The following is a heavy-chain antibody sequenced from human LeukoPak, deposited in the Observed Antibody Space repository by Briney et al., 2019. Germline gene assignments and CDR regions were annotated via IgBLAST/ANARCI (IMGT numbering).Heavy chain of an antibody. D-gene: IGHD1-26*01. Sequence: PGGSLRLSCTVSGFTFEDDAMHWVRQAPGKGLEWVSGISWNSGSIDYVESVKGRFTISRDNGENSLYLQMNSLTVEDTALYYCAKGSGRYWTFFDFWGQGTLVAVSS. V-gene: IGHV3-9*01. CDR3: AKGSGRYWTFFDF. J-gene: IGHJ4*02. CDR2: ISWNSGSI. CDR1: GFTFEDDA.